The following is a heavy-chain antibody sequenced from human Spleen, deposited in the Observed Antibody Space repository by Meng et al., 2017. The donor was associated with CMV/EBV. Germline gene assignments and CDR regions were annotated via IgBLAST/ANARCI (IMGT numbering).Heavy chain of an antibody. CDR1: GGSFSGYY. Sequence: QVQLKQWGAGRLKPSETLSLTCAVYGGSFSGYYWSWIRQPPGKGLEWIGEINHSGSTNYNPSLKSRVTISVDTSKNQFSLKLSSVTAADTAVYYCARGRAGGGSCYPDWGQGTLVTVSS. CDR3: ARGRAGGGSCYPD. D-gene: IGHD2-15*01. CDR2: INHSGST. V-gene: IGHV4-34*01. J-gene: IGHJ4*02.